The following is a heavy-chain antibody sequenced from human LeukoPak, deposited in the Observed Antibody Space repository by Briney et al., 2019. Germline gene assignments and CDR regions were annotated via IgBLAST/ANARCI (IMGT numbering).Heavy chain of an antibody. CDR3: ARGTLQFFDC. D-gene: IGHD5-24*01. V-gene: IGHV3-53*01. Sequence: GGSLRLSCTVSGFTVSSNSMSWVRQAPGKGLEWVSFIYSDNTHYSDSVKGRFTISRDNAKNSLYLQMNSLRAEDTAVYYCARGTLQFFDCWGQGTLVTVSS. J-gene: IGHJ4*02. CDR2: IYSDNT. CDR1: GFTVSSNS.